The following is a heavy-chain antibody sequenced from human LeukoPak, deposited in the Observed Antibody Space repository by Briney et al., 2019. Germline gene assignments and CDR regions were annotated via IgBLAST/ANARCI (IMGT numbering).Heavy chain of an antibody. V-gene: IGHV3-21*01. CDR1: GFTFNSYS. CDR3: ARSSIGISPHFDY. J-gene: IGHJ4*02. D-gene: IGHD6-6*01. CDR2: ISGSNSYI. Sequence: GGSLRLSCAASGFTFNSYSMNWVRQAPGKGLEWVSSISGSNSYIYYADSVKGRFTISRDNAKNSLYLEMNSLTAADTAVYYCARSSIGISPHFDYWGQGTLVTVSS.